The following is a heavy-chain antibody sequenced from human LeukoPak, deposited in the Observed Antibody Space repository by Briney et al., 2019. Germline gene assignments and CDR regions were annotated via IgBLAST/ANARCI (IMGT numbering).Heavy chain of an antibody. CDR1: GGFISSYY. CDR3: VRGLGYFQH. J-gene: IGHJ1*01. CDR2: IYYSGST. D-gene: IGHD3-10*01. V-gene: IGHV4-59*01. Sequence: SETLSLTCTVSGGFISSYYWSWIRQPPGKGLEWIGYIYYSGSTNYNPSLKSRVTISVDTSKNQFSLKLSSVTAADTAVYYCVRGLGYFQHWGQGTLVNVSS.